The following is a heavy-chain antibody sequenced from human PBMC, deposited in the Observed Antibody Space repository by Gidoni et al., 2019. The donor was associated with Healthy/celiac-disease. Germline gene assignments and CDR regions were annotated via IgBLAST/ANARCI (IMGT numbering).Heavy chain of an antibody. Sequence: QVQLQQWGAGLLTPSETLSLTFAVYCGSFRGYFWSWIRQPPAKGLEWIGESNHSGITNYKPSRKSRVTISVDTCKNQFSLKLGSVTAADTAVYYCARGRPRYYGSGSYHFDYWGQGTLVTVSS. CDR1: CGSFRGYF. D-gene: IGHD3-10*01. CDR3: ARGRPRYYGSGSYHFDY. J-gene: IGHJ4*02. V-gene: IGHV4-34*01. CDR2: SNHSGIT.